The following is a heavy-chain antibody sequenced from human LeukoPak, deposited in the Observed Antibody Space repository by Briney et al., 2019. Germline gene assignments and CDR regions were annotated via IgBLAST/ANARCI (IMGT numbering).Heavy chain of an antibody. D-gene: IGHD3-10*01. J-gene: IGHJ4*02. V-gene: IGHV1-69*06. CDR3: ARVRGVGSDSFDY. CDR1: GGTFSSYA. Sequence: SVKVSCKATGGTFSSYAFSWVRQAPGQGPEWMGVTITIFHTPYYAPKFQGRVTITADKSTSTVYMEVSSLRSEDTAVYYCARVRGVGSDSFDYWGQGTLVTVSS. CDR2: TITIFHTP.